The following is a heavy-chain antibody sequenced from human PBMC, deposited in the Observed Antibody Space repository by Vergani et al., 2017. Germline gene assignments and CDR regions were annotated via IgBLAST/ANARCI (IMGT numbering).Heavy chain of an antibody. V-gene: IGHV3-23*01. CDR2: ISGSGGST. Sequence: EVQLLESGGGLVQPGGSLRLSCAASGFTFSSYAMSWVRQDPGKGLEWVSAISGSGGSTYYADSVKGRFTISRDNSKNTLYLQMNSLRAEDTAVYYCAKFPYYYDSSGYPVDYWGQGTLVTVSS. CDR3: AKFPYYYDSSGYPVDY. CDR1: GFTFSSYA. D-gene: IGHD3-22*01. J-gene: IGHJ4*02.